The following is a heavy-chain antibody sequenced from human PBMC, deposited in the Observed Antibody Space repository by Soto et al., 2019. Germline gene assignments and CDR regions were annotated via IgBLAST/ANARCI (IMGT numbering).Heavy chain of an antibody. J-gene: IGHJ6*02. CDR2: IIPIFGTA. D-gene: IGHD2-8*01. CDR1: GGTFSSYA. V-gene: IGHV1-69*13. CDR3: ARLMVYDITNYYGMDV. Sequence: SVKVSCKASGGTFSSYAISWVRQAPGQGLEWMGGIIPIFGTANYAQKFQGRVTITADESTSTAYMELSSLRSEDTAVYYCARLMVYDITNYYGMDVWGQGTTVTVSS.